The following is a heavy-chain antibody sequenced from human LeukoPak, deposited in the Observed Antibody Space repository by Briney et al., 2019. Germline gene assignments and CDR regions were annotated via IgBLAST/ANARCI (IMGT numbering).Heavy chain of an antibody. D-gene: IGHD5-24*01. V-gene: IGHV3-23*01. J-gene: IGHJ5*02. CDR2: ITVSGSSA. CDR3: AKVVRWPNSFDP. CDR1: GFTFSNYA. Sequence: GGSLRLSCAASGFTFSNYAMNWVRQAPGKGLEWVSIITVSGSSAYYADSVKGRFTISRDNSTNTLYLQMDSLRAEDTAVYYCAKVVRWPNSFDPWGQGTLVTVSS.